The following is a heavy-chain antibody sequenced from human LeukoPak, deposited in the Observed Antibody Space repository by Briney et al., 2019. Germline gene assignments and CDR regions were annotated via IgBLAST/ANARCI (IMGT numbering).Heavy chain of an antibody. CDR3: SLRNQGDS. CDR1: GFTFSYAW. D-gene: IGHD1-14*01. Sequence: GGSLRLSCAASGFTFSYAWMSWVRRAPGKGREWVGRIKSRTDGATTDYAAPVKGRFTISRDDSKNTVYLQMSSLKTEDTAVYYCSLRNQGDSWGQGTLVTVSS. J-gene: IGHJ4*02. CDR2: IKSRTDGATT. V-gene: IGHV3-15*01.